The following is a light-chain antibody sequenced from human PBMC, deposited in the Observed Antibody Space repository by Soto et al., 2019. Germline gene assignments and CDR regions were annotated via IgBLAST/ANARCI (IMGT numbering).Light chain of an antibody. CDR1: QSISTTS. V-gene: IGKV3-20*01. CDR3: QQFATAPRT. CDR2: GAC. J-gene: IGKJ1*01. Sequence: EIVLAQAPGTLSLSPGERATLSCRASQSISTTSLTWYQQRPGQPPRLLIYGACNRATDIADRFSGSGSGTDFTLSISGVEPEEFAVYYCQQFATAPRTFGQGTTGEIK.